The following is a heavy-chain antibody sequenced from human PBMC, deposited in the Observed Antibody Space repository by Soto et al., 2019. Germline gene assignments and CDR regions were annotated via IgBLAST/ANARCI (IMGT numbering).Heavy chain of an antibody. Sequence: QVQLQESGPGLVQPSETLSLICTVSGDSISSYYWSWIRQPPGKGLEWIAYIYYIGSTTNYNPSRKSRVTISVDTSKNQFSLKLSSVTAADTAVYYCARTYDSSGPNSGGYGFDIWGQGTMVTVSS. CDR1: GDSISSYY. J-gene: IGHJ3*02. D-gene: IGHD3-22*01. CDR3: ARTYDSSGPNSGGYGFDI. V-gene: IGHV4-59*01. CDR2: IYYIGSTT.